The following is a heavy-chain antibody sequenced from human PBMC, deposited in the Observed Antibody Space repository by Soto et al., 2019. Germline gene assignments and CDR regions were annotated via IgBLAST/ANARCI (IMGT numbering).Heavy chain of an antibody. CDR1: GFSLSTTGVG. CDR3: ALARYXNFDY. D-gene: IGHD1-26*01. J-gene: IGHJ4*02. CDR2: IYWDDDK. Sequence: QITLKESGPTLVKPTQTLTLTCTFSGFSLSTTGVGVGWIRQPPGKALEWLALIYWDDDKRYSPSLKSRLTITKDTSKKLVVLTMTNMDPVDTATYXCALARYXNFDYWGQGTLVTVSS. V-gene: IGHV2-5*02.